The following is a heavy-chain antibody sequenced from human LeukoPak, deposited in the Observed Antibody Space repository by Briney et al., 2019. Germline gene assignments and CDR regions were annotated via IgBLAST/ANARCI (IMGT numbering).Heavy chain of an antibody. CDR2: IREDGSDT. J-gene: IGHJ4*02. D-gene: IGHD2-2*01. V-gene: IGHV3-7*03. CDR1: GLSFRNYW. Sequence: GGSLRLSCVASGLSFRNYWVSWVRQAPGKGLEWVANIREDGSDTYYADSVRGRFTISRDNAKKSLYLQMSSLRAEDTAMYYCATQAYALFDYWGQGTLVTVSS. CDR3: ATQAYALFDY.